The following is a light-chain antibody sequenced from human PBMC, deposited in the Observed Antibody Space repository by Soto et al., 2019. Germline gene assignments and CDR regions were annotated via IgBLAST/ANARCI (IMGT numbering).Light chain of an antibody. Sequence: TQSPGTLSLSPGESATLSCRASQSITSYLNWYQQKPGKAPKLLIYAASSLQSGVPSRFSGSGSGTDFTLTISSLQPEDFATYYCQQSYSTPITFGQGTRLEI. V-gene: IGKV1-39*01. CDR1: QSITSY. J-gene: IGKJ5*01. CDR3: QQSYSTPIT. CDR2: AAS.